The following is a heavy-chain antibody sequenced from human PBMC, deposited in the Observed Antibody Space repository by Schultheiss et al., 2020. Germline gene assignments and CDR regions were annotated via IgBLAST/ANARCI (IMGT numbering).Heavy chain of an antibody. CDR2: IVVGSGNT. D-gene: IGHD2-2*02. CDR3: ARSRPGDCSSTSCYTPRHYYGMDV. J-gene: IGHJ6*02. CDR1: GFTFTSSA. V-gene: IGHV1-58*01. Sequence: SVKVSCKASGFTFTSSAVQWVRQARGQRLEWIGWIVVGSGNTNYAQKFQERVTITRDMSTSTAYMELSSLRSEDTAVYYCARSRPGDCSSTSCYTPRHYYGMDVWGQGTTVTVYS.